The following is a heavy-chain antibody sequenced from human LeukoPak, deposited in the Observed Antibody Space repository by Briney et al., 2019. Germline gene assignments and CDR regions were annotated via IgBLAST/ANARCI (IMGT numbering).Heavy chain of an antibody. J-gene: IGHJ5*02. CDR1: GGSISGYY. V-gene: IGHV4-59*01. CDR3: ARAGVAAAIWVQFDR. Sequence: SETLSLTCAVSGGSISGYYWSWIRQPPGKGLEWIGYIYYSGSTNYNPPLTSRVTISVDTSKNQFSLKLSSVTAADTAVYYCARAGVAAAIWVQFDRWGQGTLVTVSS. CDR2: IYYSGST. D-gene: IGHD2-2*01.